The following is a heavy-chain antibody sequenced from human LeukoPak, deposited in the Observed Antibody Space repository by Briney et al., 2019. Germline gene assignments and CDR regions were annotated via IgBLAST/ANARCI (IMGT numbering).Heavy chain of an antibody. CDR3: ARSESAGRVY. D-gene: IGHD6-13*01. V-gene: IGHV4-59*10. CDR1: GGSFSGYY. Sequence: PSETLSLTCAVYGGSFSGYYWSWIRQPAGKGLEWIGRIYTSGSTNYNPSLKSRVTISVDTSKNQFSLKLSSVTAADTAVYYCARSESAGRVYWGQGTLVTVSS. CDR2: IYTSGST. J-gene: IGHJ4*02.